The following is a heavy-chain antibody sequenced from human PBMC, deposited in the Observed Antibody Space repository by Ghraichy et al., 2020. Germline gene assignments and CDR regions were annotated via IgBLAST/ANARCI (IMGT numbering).Heavy chain of an antibody. CDR1: GGTFSSYA. D-gene: IGHD1-26*01. Sequence: SVKVSCKASGGTFSSYAISWVRQAPGQGLEWMGRIIPILGIANYAQKFQGRVTITADKSTSTAYMELSSLRSEDTAVYYCAREGGGYGQPAPYYFDYWGQGTLVTVSS. CDR3: AREGGGYGQPAPYYFDY. CDR2: IIPILGIA. V-gene: IGHV1-69*04. J-gene: IGHJ4*02.